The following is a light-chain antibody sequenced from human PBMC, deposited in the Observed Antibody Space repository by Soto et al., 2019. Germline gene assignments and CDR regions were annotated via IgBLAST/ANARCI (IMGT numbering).Light chain of an antibody. J-gene: IGKJ4*01. CDR1: QSINSN. V-gene: IGKV3-15*01. CDR2: RAS. CDR3: QQYNNWPSAT. Sequence: IEMTQSPATLSVSPGERATLSCRASQSINSNFAWYHQKPCQAPSLLMFRASISATGFPARFSGSGSGTEFNTTISSLQSEDSAVYYCQQYNNWPSATFGGGTKVDIK.